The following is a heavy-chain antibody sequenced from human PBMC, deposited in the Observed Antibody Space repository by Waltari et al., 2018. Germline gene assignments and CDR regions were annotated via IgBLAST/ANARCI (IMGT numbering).Heavy chain of an antibody. CDR1: GYTVSAYH. J-gene: IGHJ4*02. Sequence: LVQSGAEVKKPGASVRVSCKTSGYTVSAYHIHCVRQAPGQGLEWMGWINPRIGETKKTQKFHGRVTLTRATSINTAYMELSSLKFDDTAVYYCAREGSQLTTVFDFWGQGTLVIVSS. CDR3: AREGSQLTTVFDF. V-gene: IGHV1-2*02. D-gene: IGHD4-4*01. CDR2: INPRIGET.